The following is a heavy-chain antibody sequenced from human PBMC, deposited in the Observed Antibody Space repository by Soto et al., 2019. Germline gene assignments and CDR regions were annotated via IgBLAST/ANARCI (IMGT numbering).Heavy chain of an antibody. CDR2: IXXXGSX. J-gene: IGHJ4*02. CDR3: ARGQGSIVY. V-gene: IGHV3-53*01. Sequence: GXSLRLSCAASGFTVSSNYMSWVRQAPGXXXXXXXXIXXXGSXXYEXXXXXXXKXXXXXXXNKMYIQMNRLRAEDTAVYYCARGQGSIVYWGQGTMVTVYS. CDR1: GFTVSSNY. D-gene: IGHD2-15*01.